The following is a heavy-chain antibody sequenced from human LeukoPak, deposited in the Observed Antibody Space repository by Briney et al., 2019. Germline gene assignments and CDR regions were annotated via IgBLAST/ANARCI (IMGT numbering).Heavy chain of an antibody. D-gene: IGHD6-19*01. J-gene: IGHJ4*02. CDR2: INTDGSST. CDR3: AKAGIAVAGIGYYFDY. V-gene: IGHV3-74*01. CDR1: GFTVSSNY. Sequence: GGSLRLSCAASGFTVSSNYMSWVRQAPGKGLVWVSRINTDGSSTSYAGSVKGRFTISRDNAKNTLYLQMNSLRAEDTAVYYCAKAGIAVAGIGYYFDYWGQGTLVTVSS.